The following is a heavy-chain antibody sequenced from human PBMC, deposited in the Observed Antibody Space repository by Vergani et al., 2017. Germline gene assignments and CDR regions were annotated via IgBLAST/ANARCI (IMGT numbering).Heavy chain of an antibody. V-gene: IGHV4-4*07. CDR1: GASINRRYY. CDR3: ARAEFSTNYYGQAYYFDF. CDR2: VYFTGST. Sequence: QVQLQESGPGLVKPSQTLSLTCRVSGASINRRYYWSWVRQPAGKGLQWIGRVYFTGSTNYNPSLGSRVSLSIDTSKNQFSLKLHSVSADDTAVYFCARAEFSTNYYGQAYYFDFWGQGIPVTVSA. J-gene: IGHJ4*02. D-gene: IGHD3-22*01.